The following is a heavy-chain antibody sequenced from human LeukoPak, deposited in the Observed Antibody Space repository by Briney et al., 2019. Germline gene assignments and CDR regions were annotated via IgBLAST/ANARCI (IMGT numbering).Heavy chain of an antibody. CDR1: GGSISSSSYY. D-gene: IGHD3-10*01. CDR3: ARVSGSGSLYYYYYMDV. CDR2: IYTSGST. V-gene: IGHV4-61*02. Sequence: SETLSLTCTVSGGSISSSSYYWGWIRQPAGKGLEWIGRIYTSGSTNYNPSLKSRVTISVDTSKNQFSLKLSSVAAADTAVYYCARVSGSGSLYYYYYMDVWGKGTTVTISS. J-gene: IGHJ6*03.